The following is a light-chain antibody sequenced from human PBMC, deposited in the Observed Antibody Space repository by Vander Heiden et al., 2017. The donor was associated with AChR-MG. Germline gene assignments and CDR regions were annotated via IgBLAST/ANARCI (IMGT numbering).Light chain of an antibody. V-gene: IGLV2-14*01. CDR1: SNDIGGYNY. Sequence: QSALTQPASVSGSPGQSTTISCSGTSNDIGGYNYGSWYQQHPGKAPKLMIYDVRNRPSGVSNRFSGSKSGNTASLTISGLQAEDEADYYCSSFTGSSPLVLFGGGTKVTVL. CDR2: DVR. J-gene: IGLJ2*01. CDR3: SSFTGSSPLVL.